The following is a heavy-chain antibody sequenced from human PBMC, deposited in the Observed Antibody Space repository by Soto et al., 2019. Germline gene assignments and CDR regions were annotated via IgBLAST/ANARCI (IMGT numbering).Heavy chain of an antibody. CDR1: GGTFSNYI. CDR2: IIPILGTA. D-gene: IGHD5-12*01. V-gene: IGHV1-69*01. CDR3: ARVPVYPPTKSYSGHDLNDYYGMDV. Sequence: QVQLVQSGAEVKKPGSSVKVSCETSGGTFSNYIINWVRQAPGQGLEWMGGIIPILGTANYAQKFQGRVTMTADHSTNTAYMELNSLRSEDTAVYYGARVPVYPPTKSYSGHDLNDYYGMDVWGQGTTVTVSS. J-gene: IGHJ6*02.